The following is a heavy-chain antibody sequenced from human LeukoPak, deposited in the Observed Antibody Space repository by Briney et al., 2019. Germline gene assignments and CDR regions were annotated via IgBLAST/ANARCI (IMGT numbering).Heavy chain of an antibody. CDR2: IYHSGST. Sequence: SETLSLTCAVSGGSISSSNWWSWVRQPPGKGLEWIGEIYHSGSTNYNPSLKSRVTRSVDKSKNQFSLKLNSVTAADTAVYYCAKSNGYGLVDIWGQGTMVTVSS. CDR3: AKSNGYGLVDI. J-gene: IGHJ3*02. V-gene: IGHV4-4*02. D-gene: IGHD3-10*01. CDR1: GGSISSSNW.